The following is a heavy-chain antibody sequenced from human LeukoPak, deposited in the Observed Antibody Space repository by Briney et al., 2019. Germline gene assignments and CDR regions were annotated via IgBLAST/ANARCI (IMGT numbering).Heavy chain of an antibody. Sequence: ASVKVSCKASGYTFTSYAMHWVRQAPGQRLEWMGWINAGNGNTKYSQKFQGRVTITRDTSASTAYMELSSLRPEDTAVYYCARPYYDYVWGSYRREHNWFDPWGQGALVTVSS. J-gene: IGHJ5*02. CDR2: INAGNGNT. CDR1: GYTFTSYA. V-gene: IGHV1-3*01. CDR3: ARPYYDYVWGSYRREHNWFDP. D-gene: IGHD3-16*02.